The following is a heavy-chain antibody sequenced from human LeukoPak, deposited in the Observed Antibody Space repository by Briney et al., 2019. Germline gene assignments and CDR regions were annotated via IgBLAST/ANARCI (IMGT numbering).Heavy chain of an antibody. D-gene: IGHD3-16*01. J-gene: IGHJ5*02. CDR2: INPNGITT. CDR3: ARTLAGYGPPDWFDP. Sequence: GGSLRLCCAAAGFNFRNYWMHWVRQAPGKGLVWVARINPNGITTTYTDSVKGRFTISRDNAKNALYLQMNSLRAEDTAVYYCARTLAGYGPPDWFDPWGQGTLVTVSS. V-gene: IGHV3-74*03. CDR1: GFNFRNYW.